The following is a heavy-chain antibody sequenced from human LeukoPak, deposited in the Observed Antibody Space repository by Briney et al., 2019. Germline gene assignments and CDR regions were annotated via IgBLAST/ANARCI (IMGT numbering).Heavy chain of an antibody. CDR1: GFTFSSYG. D-gene: IGHD3-10*01. CDR3: AKDHLLLWFGEPFWDY. V-gene: IGHV3-30*18. CDR2: ISYDGSNK. J-gene: IGHJ4*02. Sequence: PGGSLRLSCAASGFTFSSYGMHWVRQAPGKGLEWVAVISYDGSNKYYADSVKGRFTISRDNSKNTLYLQMNSLRAEDTAVYYCAKDHLLLWFGEPFWDYWGQGTLVTVSS.